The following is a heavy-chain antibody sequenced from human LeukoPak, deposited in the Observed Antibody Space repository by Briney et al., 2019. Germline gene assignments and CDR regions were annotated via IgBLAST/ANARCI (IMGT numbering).Heavy chain of an antibody. Sequence: GSLLLSCAASGFTFSSYSMNWVRQAPGKGLEWVSSISSSSSYIYYADSVKGRFTISRDNAKNSLYLQMNSLRAEDTAVYYCARDPADLNRDAFDIWGQGTMVTVSS. V-gene: IGHV3-21*01. CDR1: GFTFSSYS. CDR2: ISSSSSYI. CDR3: ARDPADLNRDAFDI. J-gene: IGHJ3*02. D-gene: IGHD1-14*01.